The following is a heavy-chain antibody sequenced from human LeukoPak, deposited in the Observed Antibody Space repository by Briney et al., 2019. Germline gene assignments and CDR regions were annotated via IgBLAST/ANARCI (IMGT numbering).Heavy chain of an antibody. CDR3: ARGSGYSDYFDY. D-gene: IGHD6-13*01. CDR1: GGTFSSYT. J-gene: IGHJ4*02. Sequence: SVKVSCKASGGTFSSYTISWVRQAPGQGLEGMGRIIPILGIANYAQKFQGRVTITADKSTSTAYMELSSLRSEDTAVYYCARGSGYSDYFDYWGQGTLVTVSS. V-gene: IGHV1-69*02. CDR2: IIPILGIA.